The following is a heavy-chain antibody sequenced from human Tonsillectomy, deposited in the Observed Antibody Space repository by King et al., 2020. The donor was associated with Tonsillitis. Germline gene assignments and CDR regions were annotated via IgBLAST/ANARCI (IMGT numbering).Heavy chain of an antibody. Sequence: VQLQQWGAGLLKPSETLSLTCAVYGGSFSGYYWSWIRQPPGKGLEWIGEINHSGSTNYNPSLKSRVTISVDTSKNQFSLKLSYVTAADTAVYYCARYRRIAAAAPLLSWGQGTLVTVSS. CDR2: INHSGST. D-gene: IGHD6-13*01. CDR3: ARYRRIAAAAPLLS. CDR1: GGSFSGYY. V-gene: IGHV4-34*01. J-gene: IGHJ5*02.